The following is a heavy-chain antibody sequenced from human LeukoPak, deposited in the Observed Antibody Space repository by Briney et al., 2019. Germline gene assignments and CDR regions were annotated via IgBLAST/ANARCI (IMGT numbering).Heavy chain of an antibody. CDR2: IIPIFGTA. V-gene: IGHV1-69*06. CDR1: GGTFSSYA. D-gene: IGHD6-19*01. Sequence: ASVKVSCKASGGTFSSYAISWVRQAPGQGLEWMGGIIPIFGTANYAQKFQGRVTITGDKSTSTAYMELSSLRSEDTAVYYCARALEQWLVADAFDIWGQGTMVTVSS. J-gene: IGHJ3*02. CDR3: ARALEQWLVADAFDI.